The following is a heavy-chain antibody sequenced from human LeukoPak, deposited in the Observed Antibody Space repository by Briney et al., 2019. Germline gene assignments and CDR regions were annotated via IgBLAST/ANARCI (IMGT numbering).Heavy chain of an antibody. D-gene: IGHD2-8*01. J-gene: IGHJ5*02. CDR1: GESITSYY. Sequence: SETLSLTCIVSGESITSYYWSWIRQPPGKGLEWIGYIYYTGSSKYNPSLKSRVTLSVDTSENQFSLKLCSVTAADTAVYYCARDLTGVGGWFDPWGQGTLVTVSS. CDR2: IYYTGSS. V-gene: IGHV4-59*01. CDR3: ARDLTGVGGWFDP.